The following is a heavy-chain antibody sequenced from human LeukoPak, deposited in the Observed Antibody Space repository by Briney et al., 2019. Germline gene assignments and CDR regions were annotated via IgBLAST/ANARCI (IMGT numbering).Heavy chain of an antibody. CDR1: GGSINSYY. J-gene: IGHJ6*02. CDR3: ARHYGAHRDYYGLDV. CDR2: IYCTGST. Sequence: SETLSLTSTVYGGSINSYYWSWIRQPPGKGLEWIGYIYCTGSTNYNPSLKSRVTISVDTSKNQFSLNLSSVTAADTAVYYCARHYGAHRDYYGLDVWGQGTTVTVSS. V-gene: IGHV4-59*01. D-gene: IGHD4-17*01.